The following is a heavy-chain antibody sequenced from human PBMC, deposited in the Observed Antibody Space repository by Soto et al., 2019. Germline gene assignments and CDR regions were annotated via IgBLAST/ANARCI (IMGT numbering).Heavy chain of an antibody. V-gene: IGHV4-59*01. CDR1: GGSISSYY. J-gene: IGHJ4*02. Sequence: SETLSLTCTVSGGSISSYYWSWIRQPPGKGLEWIGYIYYSGSTNYNPSLKSRVTISVDTSKNQFSLKLSSVTAADTAVYYCARVSTAAAAPLFDYWGQGTLVTVSS. D-gene: IGHD6-13*01. CDR2: IYYSGST. CDR3: ARVSTAAAAPLFDY.